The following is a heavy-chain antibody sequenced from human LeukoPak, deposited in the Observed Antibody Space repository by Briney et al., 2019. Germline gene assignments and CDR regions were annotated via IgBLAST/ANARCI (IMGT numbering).Heavy chain of an antibody. D-gene: IGHD3-10*01. CDR3: ARGPMVRGVLTLGNFDY. CDR2: INPNSGGT. CDR1: GYTFTGYY. J-gene: IGHJ4*02. Sequence: ASVKVSCKASGYTFTGYYMHWVRQAAGQGLEWRGWINPNSGGTNYAQKFQGRVTMTRDTSISKAYMELSRLRSDDTAVYYCARGPMVRGVLTLGNFDYWGQGTLVTVSS. V-gene: IGHV1-2*02.